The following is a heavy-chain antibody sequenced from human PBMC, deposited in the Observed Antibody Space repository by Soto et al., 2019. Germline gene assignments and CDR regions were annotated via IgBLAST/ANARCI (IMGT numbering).Heavy chain of an antibody. CDR1: GVSISGYY. J-gene: IGHJ6*02. CDR2: IHTSGST. CDR3: AIYGMGV. Sequence: SETLSLTCIVSGVSISGYYWSWIRQPAGKGLEWIGRIHTSGSTNHNPSLKSRVTMSVDTSKSQFSLKLTSVTAADTAIYYCAIYGMGVWRQGTTVTVSS. V-gene: IGHV4-4*07.